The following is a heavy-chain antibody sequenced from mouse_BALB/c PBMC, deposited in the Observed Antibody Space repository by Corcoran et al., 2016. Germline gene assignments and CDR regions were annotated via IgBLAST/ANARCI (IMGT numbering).Heavy chain of an antibody. CDR1: GYSITSGSY. Sequence: DVQLQESGPGLMQPSQSLSLPCSVTGYSITSGSYWNWIRQCPGNKLEWMGYISYDGSNNYNPSLNNRISITRDTSKNQFFLKLNSVTTDDTATYYCASNYPWFAYWGQGTLVTVSA. V-gene: IGHV3-6*02. J-gene: IGHJ3*01. D-gene: IGHD2-1*01. CDR2: ISYDGSN. CDR3: ASNYPWFAY.